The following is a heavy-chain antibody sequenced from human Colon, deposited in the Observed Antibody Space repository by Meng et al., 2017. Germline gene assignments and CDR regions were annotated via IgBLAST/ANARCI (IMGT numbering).Heavy chain of an antibody. V-gene: IGHV4-4*02. CDR3: ASGRKYCSSTSCYGQFDY. D-gene: IGHD2-2*01. CDR1: GGSISSSNW. Sequence: QVQLTEPGPGLVKPSGTLSLTCAVSGGSISSSNWWSWVRQPPGKGLEWIGEIYHSGSTNYNPSLKSRVTISVDKSKNQFSLKLSSVTAADTAVYYCASGRKYCSSTSCYGQFDYWGQGTLVTVSS. CDR2: IYHSGST. J-gene: IGHJ4*02.